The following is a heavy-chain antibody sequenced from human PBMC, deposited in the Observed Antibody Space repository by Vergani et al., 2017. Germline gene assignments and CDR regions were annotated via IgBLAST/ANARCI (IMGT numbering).Heavy chain of an antibody. D-gene: IGHD3-22*01. CDR3: SRSTGGLLLRRGGDFDY. J-gene: IGHJ4*02. CDR2: INPNSGGT. CDR1: GYTFTGYY. V-gene: IGHV1-2*04. Sequence: QVQLVQSGAEVKKPGASVKVSCKASGYTFTGYYMHWVRQAPGQGLEWMGWINPNSGGTNYAQKFQGWVTMTRDTSISTAYGELSRLRSDDTAVYYWSRSTGGLLLRRGGDFDYWGQGTLVTVAS.